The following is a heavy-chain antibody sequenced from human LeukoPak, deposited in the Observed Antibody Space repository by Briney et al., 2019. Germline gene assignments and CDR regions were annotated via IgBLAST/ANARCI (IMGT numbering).Heavy chain of an antibody. J-gene: IGHJ4*02. D-gene: IGHD1-26*01. CDR3: ARSLGARSQFDY. CDR1: GDSIGSYH. V-gene: IGHV4-4*07. CDR2: TYANGSP. Sequence: SETLSLTCTVSGDSIGSYHWSWVRQPAGKGLEWIGRTYANGSPNYNPSLKSRTTVSLDTSRNQFSLKLTSLTAADSAVYYCARSLGARSQFDYWGQGTLVTVSS.